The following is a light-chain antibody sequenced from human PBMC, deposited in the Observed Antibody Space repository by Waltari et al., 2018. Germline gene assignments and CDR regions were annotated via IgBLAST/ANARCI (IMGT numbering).Light chain of an antibody. V-gene: IGKV3-11*01. CDR1: RSVGNY. J-gene: IGKJ2*01. Sequence: EIVLTQSPATLSLSPGERATLSCRASRSVGNYLAWYQQKPGQAPRLLIYDASIGATGIPARFSGSGSGTDFTLTISSLEPEDFAVYFCQQRGNWPSGYTFGQGTKLEIK. CDR2: DAS. CDR3: QQRGNWPSGYT.